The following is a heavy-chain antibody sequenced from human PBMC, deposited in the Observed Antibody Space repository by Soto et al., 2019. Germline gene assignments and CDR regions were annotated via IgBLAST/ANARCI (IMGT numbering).Heavy chain of an antibody. V-gene: IGHV3-23*01. Sequence: EVQLLESGGGLVQPGGSLRLSCAASGFTISSYAMSWVRQAPGKGLEWVSAISGSGGNTYYADSVKGRFTISRDNSQNTLYLQMNSLRAEDTAVYYCAKGKRSDGYTRDAFDIWGQGTMVTVSS. CDR2: ISGSGGNT. D-gene: IGHD5-12*01. J-gene: IGHJ3*02. CDR1: GFTISSYA. CDR3: AKGKRSDGYTRDAFDI.